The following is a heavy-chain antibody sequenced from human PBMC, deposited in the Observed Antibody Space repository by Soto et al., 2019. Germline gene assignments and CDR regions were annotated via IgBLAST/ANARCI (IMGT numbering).Heavy chain of an antibody. CDR3: ARSTGLDTAMFDH. Sequence: QLQLQESGPGLVKPSETLSLTCTVSGGSVSSGSYYWGWIRQPPGKGLEWIGSIYYSVNTYYNPSLKSRVTQPVDTSKTQFSLELSSVTAADTAVSYCARSTGLDTAMFDHWGQGTLVTVSS. D-gene: IGHD5-18*01. CDR2: IYYSVNT. J-gene: IGHJ4*02. V-gene: IGHV4-39*01. CDR1: GGSVSSGSYY.